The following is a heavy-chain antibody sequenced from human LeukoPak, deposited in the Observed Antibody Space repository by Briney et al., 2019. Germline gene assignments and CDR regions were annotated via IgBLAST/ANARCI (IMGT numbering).Heavy chain of an antibody. V-gene: IGHV4-59*08. CDR2: VYYSGST. CDR1: GDSFSNYY. D-gene: IGHD2/OR15-2a*01. CDR3: AGHLFYHYFDY. J-gene: IGHJ4*02. Sequence: SETLSLTCSVSGDSFSNYYWTWIRQPPGKGLEWIGYVYYSGSTNYNPSLKTRLHLSVDTSKNRFSLKLSSVTAADTAVYYCAGHLFYHYFDYWGQGTLVTVSS.